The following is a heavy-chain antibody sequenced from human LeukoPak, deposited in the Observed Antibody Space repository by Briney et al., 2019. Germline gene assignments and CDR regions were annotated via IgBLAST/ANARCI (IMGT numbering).Heavy chain of an antibody. Sequence: ASVKVSCKASGYTFTGYYMHWVRQAPGQGLEWMGWINPNSGGTNYAQKFQGRVTMTRDTSISTAYMELSRLRSDDTAVYYCARAPADYDLWSGYYSYFDYWGQGTLVTVSS. CDR3: ARAPADYDLWSGYYSYFDY. V-gene: IGHV1-2*02. CDR2: INPNSGGT. D-gene: IGHD3-3*01. CDR1: GYTFTGYY. J-gene: IGHJ4*02.